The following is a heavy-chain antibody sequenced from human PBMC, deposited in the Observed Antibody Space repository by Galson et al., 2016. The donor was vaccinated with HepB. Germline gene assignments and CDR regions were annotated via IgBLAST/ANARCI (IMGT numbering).Heavy chain of an antibody. CDR1: GFAFNNYW. CDR2: ISRSGSDI. J-gene: IGHJ4*02. V-gene: IGHV3-21*06. D-gene: IGHD6-13*01. CDR3: ARDSTAWYTFDY. Sequence: SLRLSCAASGFAFNNYWIHRVRQAPGKGLEWVASISRSGSDIYYADSVKGRFIISRDNGQNSLSLQMNRLSGDDTAFYYCARDSTAWYTFDYGGQGVLLIVSS.